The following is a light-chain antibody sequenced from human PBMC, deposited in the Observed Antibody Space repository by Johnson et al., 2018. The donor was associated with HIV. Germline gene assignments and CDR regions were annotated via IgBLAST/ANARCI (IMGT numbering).Light chain of an antibody. Sequence: HSVLTQAPSVSAAPGQKVTISCSGSSSDIGNNYVSWYQQLPGTAPKLLIYDNNKRPSGIPDRFSGSKSGTSATLAITGLQTGDEADYYCETWDSRLSGVFGTGTTVTVL. J-gene: IGLJ1*01. CDR1: SSDIGNNY. CDR3: ETWDSRLSGV. V-gene: IGLV1-51*01. CDR2: DNN.